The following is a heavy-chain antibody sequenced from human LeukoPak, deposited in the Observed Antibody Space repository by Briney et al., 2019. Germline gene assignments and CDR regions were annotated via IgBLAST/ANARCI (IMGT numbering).Heavy chain of an antibody. D-gene: IGHD3-16*01. CDR3: ARGLHSTLPYWGY. Sequence: SETLPLTCTVSGGSISSSSYYWGWIRQPPGKGLEWIGSIYYSGSTYYNPSLKSRVTIPVDTSKNQFSLKLSSVTAADTAVYYCARGLHSTLPYWGYWGQGTVVSVSS. CDR2: IYYSGST. CDR1: GGSISSSSYY. V-gene: IGHV4-39*01. J-gene: IGHJ4*02.